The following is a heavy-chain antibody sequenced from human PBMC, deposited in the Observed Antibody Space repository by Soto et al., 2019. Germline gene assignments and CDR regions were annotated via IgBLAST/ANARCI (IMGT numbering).Heavy chain of an antibody. Sequence: GASVKVSCKASGYTFTGYYIHWVRQAPGQGLEWMGWIIPHSGATSYAPNFQGWVTFTRDTSIKTAYMELSRLRSDDTAMYYCARTLTYYYDSSRYTAAFDIWGQGTMVTVSS. V-gene: IGHV1-2*04. CDR2: IIPHSGAT. CDR3: ARTLTYYYDSSRYTAAFDI. D-gene: IGHD3-22*01. J-gene: IGHJ3*02. CDR1: GYTFTGYY.